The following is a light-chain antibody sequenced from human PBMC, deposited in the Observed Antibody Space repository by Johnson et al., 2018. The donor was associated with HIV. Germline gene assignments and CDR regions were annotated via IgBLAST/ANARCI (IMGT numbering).Light chain of an antibody. CDR3: GTWDSSLSAFYA. CDR1: SSNIGNNY. V-gene: IGLV1-51*01. Sequence: QPVLTQPPSVSAAPGQKVTISCSGSSSNIGNNYVSWYQQLPGTAPKLLIYDNNKRPSGIPDRFSGSKSGTSATLGITGLQTGDEADYYCGTWDSSLSAFYAFGTGTNVTVL. CDR2: DNN. J-gene: IGLJ1*01.